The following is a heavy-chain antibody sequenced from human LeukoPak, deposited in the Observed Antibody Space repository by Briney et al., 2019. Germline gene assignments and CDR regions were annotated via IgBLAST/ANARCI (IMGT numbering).Heavy chain of an antibody. CDR1: GGSISSYY. CDR2: INHSGST. CDR3: ARLAYYYDSSGYYGSYGMDV. Sequence: PSETLSLTCTVSGGSISSYYWSWIRQPPGKGLEWIGEINHSGSTNYNPSLKSRVTISVDTSKNQFSLKLSSVTAADTAVYYCARLAYYYDSSGYYGSYGMDVWGQGTTVTVSS. V-gene: IGHV4-34*01. D-gene: IGHD3-22*01. J-gene: IGHJ6*02.